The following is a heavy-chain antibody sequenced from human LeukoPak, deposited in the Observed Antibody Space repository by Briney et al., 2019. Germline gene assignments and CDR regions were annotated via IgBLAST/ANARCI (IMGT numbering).Heavy chain of an antibody. V-gene: IGHV3-21*01. D-gene: IGHD3-10*01. J-gene: IGHJ6*03. CDR3: AREGLLRFRESLIYFYYYYMDV. Sequence: GGSLRLSCAASGFTFSSYSMNWVRQAPGKGLEWVSSISSSSSYIYYADSVKGRFTISRDNAKNSLYLQMNSLRAEDTAVYYCAREGLLRFRESLIYFYYYYMDVWGKGTTVTVSS. CDR1: GFTFSSYS. CDR2: ISSSSSYI.